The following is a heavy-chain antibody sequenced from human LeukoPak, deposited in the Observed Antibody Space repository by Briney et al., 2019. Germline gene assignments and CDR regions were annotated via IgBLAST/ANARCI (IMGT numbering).Heavy chain of an antibody. J-gene: IGHJ4*02. D-gene: IGHD6-13*01. Sequence: PGGPLRLSCAASGFTVSSNYMSWVRQAPGKGLEWVSVIYSGGSTYYADSVKGRFTISRDNAKNSLYLQMNSLRDEDTAVYYCARSRSSWGGPTFDYWGQGTLVTVSS. CDR1: GFTVSSNY. CDR2: IYSGGST. CDR3: ARSRSSWGGPTFDY. V-gene: IGHV3-53*01.